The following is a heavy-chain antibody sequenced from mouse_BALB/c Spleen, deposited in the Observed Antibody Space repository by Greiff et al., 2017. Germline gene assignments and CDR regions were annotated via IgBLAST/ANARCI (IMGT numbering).Heavy chain of an antibody. CDR2: ISNGGGST. CDR3: ARHPPYDYDTPFAY. Sequence: EVNVVESGGGLVQPGGSLKLSCAASGFTFSSYTMSWVRQTPEKRLEWVAYISNGGGSTYYPDTVKGRFTISRDNAKNTLYLQMSSLKSEDTAMYYCARHPPYDYDTPFAYWGQGTLVTVSA. CDR1: GFTFSSYT. J-gene: IGHJ3*01. V-gene: IGHV5-12-2*01. D-gene: IGHD2-4*01.